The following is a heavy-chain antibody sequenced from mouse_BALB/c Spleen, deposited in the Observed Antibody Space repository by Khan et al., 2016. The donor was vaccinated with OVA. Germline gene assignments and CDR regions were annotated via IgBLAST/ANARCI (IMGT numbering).Heavy chain of an antibody. D-gene: IGHD1-1*01. CDR3: ARSYDGAWFAY. Sequence: QVQLQLSGPELVKPGASVKMSCKASGYTFSDYVISWVKLRTGQGLEWIGEIYPGSGSTYYNEKFKGKATLTADKSSNTAYMQLSSLTSEDSAACFCARSYDGAWFAYWGQGTLVTVS. V-gene: IGHV1-81*01. J-gene: IGHJ3*01. CDR2: IYPGSGST. CDR1: GYTFSDYV.